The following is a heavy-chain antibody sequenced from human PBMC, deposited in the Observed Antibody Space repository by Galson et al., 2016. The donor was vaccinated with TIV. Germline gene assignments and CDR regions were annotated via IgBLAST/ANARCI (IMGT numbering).Heavy chain of an antibody. D-gene: IGHD6-25*01. CDR2: IYPVDSDT. CDR1: GYRFSNYW. CDR3: ARERDSGYAYYFDC. Sequence: QSGAEVKEPGESLKISCKGSGYRFSNYWIAWVRRMPGKGLEWMGVIYPVDSDTRYSPSFQGQVTISADKSISTAYLQWNSLKASDSAIYYCARERDSGYAYYFDCWGQGTLVTVSS. V-gene: IGHV5-51*03. J-gene: IGHJ4*02.